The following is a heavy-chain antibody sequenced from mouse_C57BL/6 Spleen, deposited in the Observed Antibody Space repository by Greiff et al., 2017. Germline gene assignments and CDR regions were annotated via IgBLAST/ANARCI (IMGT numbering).Heavy chain of an antibody. CDR1: GYTFTDYN. Sequence: EVKLQESGPELVKPGASVKMSCKASGYTFTDYNMHWVKQSHGKSLEWIGYINPNNGGTSYNQKFKGKATLTVNKSSSTAYMELRSLTSEDSAVYYCARLKNYYDYDVGYAMDYWGQGTSVTVSS. V-gene: IGHV1-22*01. CDR2: INPNNGGT. D-gene: IGHD2-4*01. J-gene: IGHJ4*01. CDR3: ARLKNYYDYDVGYAMDY.